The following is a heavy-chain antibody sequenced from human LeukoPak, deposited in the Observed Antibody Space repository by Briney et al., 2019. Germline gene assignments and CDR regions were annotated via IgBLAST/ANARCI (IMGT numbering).Heavy chain of an antibody. CDR2: IIPIFGTA. CDR1: GGTFSSYA. D-gene: IGHD2-2*01. CDR3: ARGPIVVVPAAMGGYYYYMDV. V-gene: IGHV1-69*13. Sequence: ASVKVSCKASGGTFSSYAISWVRQAPGQGLEWMGGIIPIFGTANYAQKFQGRVTITADESTTTAYMELSSLRSEDTAVYYCARGPIVVVPAAMGGYYYYMDVWGKGTTVTVSS. J-gene: IGHJ6*03.